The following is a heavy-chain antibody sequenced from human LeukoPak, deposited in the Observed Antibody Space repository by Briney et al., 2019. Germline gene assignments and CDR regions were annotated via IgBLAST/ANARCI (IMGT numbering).Heavy chain of an antibody. CDR1: GFTFSSYE. Sequence: PGGSLRLSCAASGFTFSSYEMNWVRQAPGKGLEWVSSISSSSSYIYYADSGTGRFTISRDNAKNSLYLQMNGLRAEDTAVYYCAREGYSGYEDGFYYYNGMDAWGQGTTVTVAS. CDR2: ISSSSSYI. D-gene: IGHD5-12*01. CDR3: AREGYSGYEDGFYYYNGMDA. V-gene: IGHV3-21*01. J-gene: IGHJ6*02.